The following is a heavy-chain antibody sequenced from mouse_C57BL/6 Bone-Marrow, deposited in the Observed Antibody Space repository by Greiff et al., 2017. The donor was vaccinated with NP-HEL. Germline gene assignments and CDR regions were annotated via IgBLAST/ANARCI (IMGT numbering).Heavy chain of an antibody. CDR1: GYAFSSSW. Sequence: QVQLQQSGPELVKPGASVKISCKASGYAFSSSWMNWVKQRPGKGLEWIGRIYPGDGDTNYNGKFKGKATLTADKASSTAYMQLSSLTSEDTAVYFCARGRLRRYAMDYWGQGTSVTVSS. V-gene: IGHV1-82*01. J-gene: IGHJ4*01. CDR2: IYPGDGDT. D-gene: IGHD2-4*01. CDR3: ARGRLRRYAMDY.